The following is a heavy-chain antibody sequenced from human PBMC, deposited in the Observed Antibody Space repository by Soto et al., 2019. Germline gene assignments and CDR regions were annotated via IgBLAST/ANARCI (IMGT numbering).Heavy chain of an antibody. CDR3: AREYCSGRSCYDLDH. CDR1: GFTFRSYA. V-gene: IGHV3-30-3*01. J-gene: IGHJ4*02. CDR2: ISYDGSNK. D-gene: IGHD2-15*01. Sequence: QVQLVESGGGVVQPGRSLRLSCAASGFTFRSYAMHWVRQAPGKGLEWVAVISYDGSNKYYADSVKGRFTISRDNSKNTLYLQMNSLRTEDTAVYYCAREYCSGRSCYDLDHWGQGTLVTVSS.